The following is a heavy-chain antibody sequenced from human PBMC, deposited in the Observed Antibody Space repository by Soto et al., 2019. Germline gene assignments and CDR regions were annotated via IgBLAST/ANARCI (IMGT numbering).Heavy chain of an antibody. CDR1: GYTFTGYY. CDR2: INPNSGGT. J-gene: IGHJ5*02. D-gene: IGHD1-1*01. CDR3: AREGEGVQTWFDP. V-gene: IGHV1-2*04. Sequence: QVQLVQSGAEVKKPGASVKVSCKASGYTFTGYYMHWVRQAPGQGLEWMGWINPNSGGTNYAQKFQGWVXXTXDXXISTAYMELSRLRSDDTAVYYCAREGEGVQTWFDPWGQGTLVTVSS.